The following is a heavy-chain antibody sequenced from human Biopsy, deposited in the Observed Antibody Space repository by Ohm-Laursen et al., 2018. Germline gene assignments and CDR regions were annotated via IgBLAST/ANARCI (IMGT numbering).Heavy chain of an antibody. V-gene: IGHV4-59*07. CDR2: IYYSGST. J-gene: IGHJ4*02. Sequence: SDTLSLTCTVSGGSIYNFFWSWIRQPPGKGLEWIGYIYYSGSTNYNPSLKSRVTISVDRSKNHFSLELSSVTAADTAVYYCARVGVGAPSIDYFDSWGQGALVTVCS. D-gene: IGHD1-26*01. CDR3: ARVGVGAPSIDYFDS. CDR1: GGSIYNFF.